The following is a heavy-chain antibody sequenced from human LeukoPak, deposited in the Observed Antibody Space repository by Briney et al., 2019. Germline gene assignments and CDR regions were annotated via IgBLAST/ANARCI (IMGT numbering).Heavy chain of an antibody. Sequence: GGSLRLSCAASVFTFSSYGMHGVRQAPGKGREWVAFIRYDGSNKYYADSVKGRFTISRDNSKNTLYLQMNSLRAEDTAVYYCAKYCYYGSGSYSHIDYWGQGTLVTVSS. CDR1: VFTFSSYG. D-gene: IGHD3-10*01. J-gene: IGHJ4*02. V-gene: IGHV3-30*02. CDR3: AKYCYYGSGSYSHIDY. CDR2: IRYDGSNK.